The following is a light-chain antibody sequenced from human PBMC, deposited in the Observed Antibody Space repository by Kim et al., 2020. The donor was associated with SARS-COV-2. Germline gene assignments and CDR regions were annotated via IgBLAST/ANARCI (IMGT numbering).Light chain of an antibody. CDR3: QAWDSSIVV. CDR1: KLGDKY. CDR2: QDS. V-gene: IGLV3-1*01. J-gene: IGLJ2*01. Sequence: VFPGQTASITCSGDKLGDKYACWYQQKPGQSPVLVIYQDSKRPSGIPERFSGSNSGNTATLTISGTQAMDEADYYCQAWDSSIVVFGGGTQLTVL.